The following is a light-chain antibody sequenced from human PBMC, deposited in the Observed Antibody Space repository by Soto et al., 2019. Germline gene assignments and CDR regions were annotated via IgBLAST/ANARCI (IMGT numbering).Light chain of an antibody. CDR1: KLGDKY. CDR2: QDN. CDR3: QAWDSNIVL. V-gene: IGLV3-1*01. Sequence: SYELTQPPSVSVSPGQTATITCSGDKLGDKYACWFQQKPGQSPVLVICQDNKRPSGIPERFSGSNSGNTATLTISGTQAMDEADYYCQAWDSNIVLFGGRTKLTVL. J-gene: IGLJ3*02.